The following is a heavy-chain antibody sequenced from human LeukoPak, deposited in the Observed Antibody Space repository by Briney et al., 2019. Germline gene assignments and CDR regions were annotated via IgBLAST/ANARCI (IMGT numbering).Heavy chain of an antibody. J-gene: IGHJ3*02. V-gene: IGHV1-69*05. D-gene: IGHD3-22*01. Sequence: SVKVSCKASGGTFSSYAISWVRQAPGQGLEWMGGIIPIFGTANYAQKFQGRVTITTDESTSTAYLELSSLRSEDTAVYYCARVTEQGWLLDAFDIWGQGTMVTVSS. CDR3: ARVTEQGWLLDAFDI. CDR2: IIPIFGTA. CDR1: GGTFSSYA.